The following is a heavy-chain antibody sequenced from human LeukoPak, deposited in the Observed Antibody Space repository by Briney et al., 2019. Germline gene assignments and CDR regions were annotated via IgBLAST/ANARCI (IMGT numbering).Heavy chain of an antibody. J-gene: IGHJ3*02. D-gene: IGHD3-10*01. V-gene: IGHV4-59*01. CDR2: FYYSGST. CDR3: ATDRGVYGSGPGGTFDI. CDR1: GGSISTYY. Sequence: SETLSLTCTVSGGSISTYYWSWIRQPPGKGLEWIGYFYYSGSTNYNPSLKSRVTISVDTSKNQFSLKLSSVTAADTAVYYCATDRGVYGSGPGGTFDIWGQGTMVTVSS.